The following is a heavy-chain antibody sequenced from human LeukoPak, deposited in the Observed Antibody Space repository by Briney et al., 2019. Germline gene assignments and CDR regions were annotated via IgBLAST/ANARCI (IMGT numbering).Heavy chain of an antibody. V-gene: IGHV4-38-2*02. D-gene: IGHD2-21*01. CDR3: ARGSPVMGGPRHLDD. CDR2: INHSGST. Sequence: TPSETLSLTCTVSGYSISSGYYWGWIRQPPGKGLEWIGSINHSGSTYYNPSLKSRVTISVDTSKNQFSLKLSSVTAADTAVYYCARGSPVMGGPRHLDDWGQGTLVTVSS. J-gene: IGHJ4*02. CDR1: GYSISSGYY.